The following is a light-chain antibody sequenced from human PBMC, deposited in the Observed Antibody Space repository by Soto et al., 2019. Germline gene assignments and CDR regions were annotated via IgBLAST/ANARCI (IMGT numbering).Light chain of an antibody. J-gene: IGKJ4*01. CDR2: ETS. V-gene: IGKV1-39*01. CDR3: LQSFTTPLT. CDR1: QSISRY. Sequence: DIQMTQSPSSLSASVGDRVTITCRASQSISRYLNWYQQKPGRPPTLLIFETSTLQSGVPSRFSGRGVGSDFTLTISSLQPEEFAVYYCLQSFTTPLTFGGGTTVEIQ.